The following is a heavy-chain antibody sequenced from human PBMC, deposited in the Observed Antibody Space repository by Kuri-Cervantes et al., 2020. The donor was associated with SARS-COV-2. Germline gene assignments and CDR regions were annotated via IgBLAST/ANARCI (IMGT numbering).Heavy chain of an antibody. V-gene: IGHV4-39*01. J-gene: IGHJ4*02. Sequence: SQTLSLTCAVSRYSISSSSYYWGWIRQPPGKGLEWIGSIYYSGSTYYNPSLKSRVTISVDTSKNQFSLKLSSVTAADTAVYYCASSIYCSSTSCYTYGHFDYWGQGTLVTVSS. CDR3: ASSIYCSSTSCYTYGHFDY. CDR2: IYYSGST. D-gene: IGHD2-2*02. CDR1: RYSISSSSYY.